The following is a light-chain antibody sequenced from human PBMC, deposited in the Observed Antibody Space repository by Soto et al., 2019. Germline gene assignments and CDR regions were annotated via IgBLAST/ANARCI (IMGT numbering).Light chain of an antibody. V-gene: IGKV4-1*01. CDR3: QQYDTTPTT. CDR1: QSVLYSSNNKTF. J-gene: IGKJ2*01. Sequence: DIVMTQSPDSLAVSLGERATINCKSSQSVLYSSNNKTFLAWYQQKPGQPPKLLIYWASTRESGVPDRFSGSGSGTDFTLTITNLQAEDVAVYYCQQYDTTPTTFGQGTKLEIK. CDR2: WAS.